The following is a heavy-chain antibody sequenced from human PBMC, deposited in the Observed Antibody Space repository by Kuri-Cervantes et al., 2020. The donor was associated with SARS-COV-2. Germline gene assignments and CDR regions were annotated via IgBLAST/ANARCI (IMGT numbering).Heavy chain of an antibody. CDR3: ASELSYYFDY. CDR1: GFTFSSYA. V-gene: IGHV3-30-3*01. Sequence: LSLTCAASGFTFSSYAMHWVRQAPGKGLEWVAVISYDGSNKYYADSVKGRLTISRDNSKNTPYLQMNSLRAEDTAVYYCASELSYYFDYWGQGTLVTVSS. CDR2: ISYDGSNK. J-gene: IGHJ4*02. D-gene: IGHD2-2*01.